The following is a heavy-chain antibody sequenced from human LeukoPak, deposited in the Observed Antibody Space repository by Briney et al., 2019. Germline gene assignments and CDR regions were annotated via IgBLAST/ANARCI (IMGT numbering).Heavy chain of an antibody. V-gene: IGHV4-59*01. CDR3: AALWFGDPETPHDY. Sequence: TSETLSLTSTVSGDSISRYYWSWVRQPPGEGLEWIGYIYYTGTTNYNPSLKSRVTISVDTSKNQFSLKVKSVTAADTAVYYCAALWFGDPETPHDYWGQGTLVTVSS. CDR1: GDSISRYY. CDR2: IYYTGTT. J-gene: IGHJ4*02. D-gene: IGHD3-10*01.